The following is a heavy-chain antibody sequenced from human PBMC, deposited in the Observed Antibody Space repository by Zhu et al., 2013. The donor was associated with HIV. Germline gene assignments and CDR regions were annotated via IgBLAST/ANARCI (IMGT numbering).Heavy chain of an antibody. CDR1: GGTFSSYA. V-gene: IGHV1-69*01. Sequence: QVQLVQSGAEVKKPGSSVKVSCKASGGTFSSYAISWVRQAPGQGLEWMGGIIPIFGTANYAQKFQGRVTITADESTSTAYMELSSLRSEDTAVYYCARMGLSYCGGDCYSRFDYWGQGTLVTVSS. CDR3: ARMGLSYCGGDCYSRFDY. J-gene: IGHJ4*02. CDR2: IIPIFGTA. D-gene: IGHD2-21*02.